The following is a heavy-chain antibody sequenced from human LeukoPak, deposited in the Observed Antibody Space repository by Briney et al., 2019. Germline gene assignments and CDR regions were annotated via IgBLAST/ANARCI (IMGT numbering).Heavy chain of an antibody. D-gene: IGHD3-10*01. CDR1: GGSISSHTYY. V-gene: IGHV4-39*01. CDR3: ARHGYYYSSGPLFDS. Sequence: SETLSLTCTFSGGSISSHTYYWAWIRQPPGKGLEWIGTISYSGSSYYNPSLNSRVTISVDTSKNQFFLNLTSVTATDTALYYCARHGYYYSSGPLFDSWGQGTLVTVSS. CDR2: ISYSGSS. J-gene: IGHJ4*02.